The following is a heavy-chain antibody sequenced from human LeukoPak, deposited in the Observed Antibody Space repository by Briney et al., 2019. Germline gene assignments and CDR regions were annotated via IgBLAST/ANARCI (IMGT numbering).Heavy chain of an antibody. D-gene: IGHD3-10*01. J-gene: IGHJ3*02. Sequence: PGGSLRLSCAASGFTFSSYAMSWVRQAPGKGLEWVSAISGSGGSTYYADSVKGRFTISRDNSKNTLYLQMNSVRAEDTAVYYWAKDWQLLWFGELSPDAFDICGQGTMGTVSS. V-gene: IGHV3-23*01. CDR3: AKDWQLLWFGELSPDAFDI. CDR1: GFTFSSYA. CDR2: ISGSGGST.